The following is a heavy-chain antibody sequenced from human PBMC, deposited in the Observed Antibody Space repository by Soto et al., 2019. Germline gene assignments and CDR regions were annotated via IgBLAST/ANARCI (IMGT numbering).Heavy chain of an antibody. V-gene: IGHV1-69*01. CDR1: GGTFSSYA. D-gene: IGHD3-10*01. Sequence: VKVSCKASGGTFSSYAISWVRQAPGQGLEWMGGIIPIFGTANYAQKFQGRVTITADESTSTAYMELSSLRSEDTAVYYCARDRSGSSLNWFDPWGQGTLVTVSS. J-gene: IGHJ5*02. CDR3: ARDRSGSSLNWFDP. CDR2: IIPIFGTA.